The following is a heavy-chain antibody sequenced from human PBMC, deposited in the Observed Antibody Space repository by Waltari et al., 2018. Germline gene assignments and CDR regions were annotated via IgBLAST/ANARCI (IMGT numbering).Heavy chain of an antibody. CDR2: FDPEDGET. V-gene: IGHV1-24*01. J-gene: IGHJ1*01. D-gene: IGHD6-13*01. CDR3: ATVGYSSSWYGEYFQH. CDR1: GYTLTELS. Sequence: QVQLVQSGAEVKKPGASVKVSCKVSGYTLTELSMHWVRQAPGNGLEWMGGFDPEDGETIYEQKFQGRVTMTEDTSTDTAYMELSSLRSEDTAVYYCATVGYSSSWYGEYFQHWGQGTLVTVSS.